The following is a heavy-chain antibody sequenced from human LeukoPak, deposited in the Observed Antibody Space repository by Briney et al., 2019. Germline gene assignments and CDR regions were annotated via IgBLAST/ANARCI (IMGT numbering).Heavy chain of an antibody. CDR3: AKALVGATSAFRD. Sequence: GGSLRLSCAASGFTFSSYSMNWVRQAPGKGLEWVSSISSSSSYIYYADSVKGRFTISRDNAKNSLYLQMNSLRAEDTAVYYCAKALVGATSAFRDWGQGTLVTVSS. CDR1: GFTFSSYS. V-gene: IGHV3-21*01. D-gene: IGHD1-26*01. CDR2: ISSSSSYI. J-gene: IGHJ4*02.